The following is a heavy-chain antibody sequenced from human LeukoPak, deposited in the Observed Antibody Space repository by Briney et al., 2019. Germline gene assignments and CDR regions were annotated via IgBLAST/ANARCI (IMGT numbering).Heavy chain of an antibody. Sequence: GGSPRLSCAASGFTFSSYWMNWARQAPGKGLVWVSVINNDGSGTNYADSVKGRSTISRDNAKNTLYLQMTSLGAEDTAVYYCVRGGFGHAMNVWGQGTTVTVSS. CDR1: GFTFSSYW. V-gene: IGHV3-74*01. CDR3: VRGGFGHAMNV. CDR2: INNDGSGT. J-gene: IGHJ6*02. D-gene: IGHD3-10*01.